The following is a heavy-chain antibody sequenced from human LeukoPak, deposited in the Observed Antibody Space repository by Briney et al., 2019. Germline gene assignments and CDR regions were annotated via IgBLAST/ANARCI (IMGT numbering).Heavy chain of an antibody. Sequence: ASVKVSCKASGYTFTSNYMHWVRQAPGQGLEWMGMINPSGGSTSYARKFQGRVTMTSDTSTSTVFMELSSLRSEDTAVYSCARGLWQWHVDYWGQGTLVTVAA. D-gene: IGHD6-19*01. CDR2: INPSGGST. CDR1: GYTFTSNY. J-gene: IGHJ4*02. V-gene: IGHV1-46*01. CDR3: ARGLWQWHVDY.